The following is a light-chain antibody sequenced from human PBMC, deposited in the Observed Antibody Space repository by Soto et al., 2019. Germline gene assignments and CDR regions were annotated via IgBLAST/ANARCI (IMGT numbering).Light chain of an antibody. CDR3: QQYNNWPA. CDR2: DVS. V-gene: IGKV3-15*01. J-gene: IGKJ1*01. CDR1: QGVTTN. Sequence: EILMTQSPSTLAVSPGERATLSCRAGQGVTTNFAWYQQKSGQSPRLLIYDVSTRATGIPARLSGSGSGTEFTLTISSLQSEDFAVYYCQQYNNWPAFGQGTKVDIK.